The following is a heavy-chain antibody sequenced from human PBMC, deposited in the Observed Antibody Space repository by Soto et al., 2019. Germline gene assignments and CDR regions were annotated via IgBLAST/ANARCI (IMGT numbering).Heavy chain of an antibody. CDR2: ISSNGGRT. CDR1: GFTFSSYA. D-gene: IGHD5-18*01. Sequence: EVQLVESGGVLVQPGGSLRLSCSASGFTFSSYAMHWVRQAPGKGLVYVSAISSNGGRTYYADSGKARFTIYRDNSTITIYLQMSSLRAADTAVYYSVKEDTAMEHTKYYSSYGIDVWGHGATVTVSS. CDR3: VKEDTAMEHTKYYSSYGIDV. J-gene: IGHJ6*02. V-gene: IGHV3-64D*06.